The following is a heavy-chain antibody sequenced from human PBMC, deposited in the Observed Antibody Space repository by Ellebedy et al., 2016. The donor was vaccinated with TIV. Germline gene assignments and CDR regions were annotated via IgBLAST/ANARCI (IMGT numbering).Heavy chain of an antibody. J-gene: IGHJ4*02. CDR2: ASGYNGNT. Sequence: ASVKVSCKASGYTFMSYNIASVRQAPGQALEWTGWASGYNGNTNYAQKVQGTVTMTTDTSTNTAYMELRSLTSDDTAVYFCARTSRYANSSSCDYWGQGTLVTVSS. D-gene: IGHD6-13*01. CDR3: ARTSRYANSSSCDY. V-gene: IGHV1-18*01. CDR1: GYTFMSYN.